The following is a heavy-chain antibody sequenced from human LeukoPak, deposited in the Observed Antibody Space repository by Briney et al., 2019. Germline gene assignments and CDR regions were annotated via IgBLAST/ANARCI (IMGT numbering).Heavy chain of an antibody. CDR1: GFTFSSYS. D-gene: IGHD6-13*01. V-gene: IGHV3-21*01. CDR3: ARDRPKSSSWYWTSPLGDYYYYYGMDV. Sequence: KPGGSLRLSCAASGFTFSSYSMNWVRQAPGKGLEWVSSISSSSSYIYYADSVKGRFTISRDNAKNSLYLQMNSLRAEDTAVYYCARDRPKSSSWYWTSPLGDYYYYYGMDVWGQGTTVTVSS. CDR2: ISSSSSYI. J-gene: IGHJ6*02.